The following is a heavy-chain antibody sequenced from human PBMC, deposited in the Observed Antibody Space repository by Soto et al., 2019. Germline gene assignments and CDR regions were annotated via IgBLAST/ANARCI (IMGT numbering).Heavy chain of an antibody. Sequence: QVQLVQSGAEVKKPGASVKVSCKASGYAFIGYGISWVRQAPGQGLGWMGWISRHNGNTNYAQKLQGRVTMTTDASTGTADMEVRGLRSDDTGVYYCARDLDGSRSYDTDYWGQGTLVTVSS. CDR2: ISRHNGNT. V-gene: IGHV1-18*01. D-gene: IGHD3-10*01. CDR1: GYAFIGYG. J-gene: IGHJ4*02. CDR3: ARDLDGSRSYDTDY.